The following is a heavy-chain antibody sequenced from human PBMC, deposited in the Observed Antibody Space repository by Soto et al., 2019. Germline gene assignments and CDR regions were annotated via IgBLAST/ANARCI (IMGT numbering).Heavy chain of an antibody. CDR2: IIPIFGTA. CDR3: ASTQPNSSSWYLEAFDI. V-gene: IGHV1-69*13. D-gene: IGHD6-13*01. J-gene: IGHJ3*02. CDR1: GGTFSSYA. Sequence: SVKVSCKASGGTFSSYAISWVRQAPGQGLEWMGGIIPIFGTANYAQKFQGRVTITADESTSTAYMELSSLRSEDTAVYYCASTQPNSSSWYLEAFDIWGQGAMVTVS.